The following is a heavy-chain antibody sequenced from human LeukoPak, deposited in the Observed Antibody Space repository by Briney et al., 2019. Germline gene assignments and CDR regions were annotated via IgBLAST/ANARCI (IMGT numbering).Heavy chain of an antibody. CDR1: GYTFTGYY. Sequence: ASVKVSCKASGYTFTGYYMHWVRQAPGQGLEWMGWINPNSGGTNYAQKFQGRVTMTRDTSISTAYMELSRLGSDDTAVYYCARDLHYYDSRTHDAFDIWGQGTMVTVSS. CDR3: ARDLHYYDSRTHDAFDI. D-gene: IGHD3-22*01. V-gene: IGHV1-2*02. J-gene: IGHJ3*02. CDR2: INPNSGGT.